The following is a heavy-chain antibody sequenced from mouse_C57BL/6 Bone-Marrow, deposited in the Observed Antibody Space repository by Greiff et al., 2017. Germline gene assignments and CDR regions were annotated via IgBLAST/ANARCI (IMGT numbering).Heavy chain of an antibody. J-gene: IGHJ3*01. Sequence: EVQLQQSGTVLARPGASVKMSCKTSGYTFTSYWMHWVKQRPGQGLEWIGAIYPGNSDTSYNQKFKGKAKLTAVTSASNVYMELSSLTNEDSAVYYCTSVRFAYWGQGTLVTVSA. CDR3: TSVRFAY. CDR1: GYTFTSYW. V-gene: IGHV1-5*01. CDR2: IYPGNSDT.